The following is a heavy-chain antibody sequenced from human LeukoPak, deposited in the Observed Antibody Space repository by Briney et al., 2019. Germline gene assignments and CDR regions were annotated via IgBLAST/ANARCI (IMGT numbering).Heavy chain of an antibody. CDR1: GFTFTTFW. V-gene: IGHV3-74*01. J-gene: IGHJ6*02. D-gene: IGHD3-10*01. Sequence: GGSLRLSCAASGFTFTTFWMHWVRQAPGKGLVWVSRINGDGSSTTYADSVKGRFTISRDNAKNTLYLQMNSLRAEDTAVYYCAPDRGYGMDVWGQGTTVTVS. CDR2: INGDGSST. CDR3: APDRGYGMDV.